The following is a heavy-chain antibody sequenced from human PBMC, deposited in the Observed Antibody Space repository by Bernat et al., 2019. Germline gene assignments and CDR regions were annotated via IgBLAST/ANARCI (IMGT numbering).Heavy chain of an antibody. Sequence: EVQLVESGGGLVQPGGSPRLSCAASGFTFSSYWMSWVRQAPGKGLEWVANIKQDGSEKYYVDSVKGRFTISRDNAKNSLYLQMNSLRAEDTAVYYCAGDPLRRYYDSSGSRPYFDYWGQGTLVTVSS. D-gene: IGHD3-22*01. J-gene: IGHJ4*02. V-gene: IGHV3-7*01. CDR3: AGDPLRRYYDSSGSRPYFDY. CDR1: GFTFSSYW. CDR2: IKQDGSEK.